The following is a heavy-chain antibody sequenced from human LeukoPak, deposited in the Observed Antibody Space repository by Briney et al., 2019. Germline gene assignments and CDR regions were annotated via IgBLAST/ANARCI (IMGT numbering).Heavy chain of an antibody. CDR2: IYYSGST. CDR1: GGSISSSSYY. Sequence: SETLSLTCTVSGGSISSSSYYWGWIRQPPGKGLEWVGSIYYSGSTYYNPSLKSRVTIAVGTSKNQFSLKLSSVTAADTAVYYCARDQRVPAAIGVSYNWFDPWGQGTLVTVSS. D-gene: IGHD2-2*01. CDR3: ARDQRVPAAIGVSYNWFDP. J-gene: IGHJ5*02. V-gene: IGHV4-39*02.